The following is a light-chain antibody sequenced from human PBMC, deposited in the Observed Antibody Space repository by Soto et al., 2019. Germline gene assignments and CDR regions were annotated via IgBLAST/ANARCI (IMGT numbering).Light chain of an antibody. CDR2: EVT. CDR3: TSYTSSNTVV. V-gene: IGLV2-14*01. J-gene: IGLJ2*01. Sequence: QSVLTQPASVSGSPGQSITISCTGTSSDVGGYNYVSWYQHHPGKAPKLMIYEVTNRPSGVSNRFSGSKSGNTASLTISGLLAEDEADYYCTSYTSSNTVVFGGGTKLTVL. CDR1: SSDVGGYNY.